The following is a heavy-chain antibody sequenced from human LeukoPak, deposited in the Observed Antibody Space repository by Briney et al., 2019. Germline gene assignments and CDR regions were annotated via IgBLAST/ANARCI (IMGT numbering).Heavy chain of an antibody. CDR3: ARDEGLYYDSSGYSEGDY. J-gene: IGHJ4*02. V-gene: IGHV1-2*02. CDR1: GYTFTGYY. Sequence: ASVKVSCKASGYTFTGYYMHWVRQAPGQGLEWMGWINPNSGGTNYAQKFQGRVTMTRDTSISTAYMELSRLRSDDTAVYYCARDEGLYYDSSGYSEGDYWGQGTLVTVSS. CDR2: INPNSGGT. D-gene: IGHD3-22*01.